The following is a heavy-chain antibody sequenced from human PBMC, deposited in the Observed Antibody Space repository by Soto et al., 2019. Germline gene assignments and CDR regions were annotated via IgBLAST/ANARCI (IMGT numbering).Heavy chain of an antibody. CDR3: VIAAANFDY. D-gene: IGHD2-15*01. CDR2: ISNSGAYT. Sequence: QVQLVESGGGLVKPGGSLRLSCAASGFTFSDYYMSWIRQAPGKGLEWFSYISNSGAYTDYADSVRGRFTISRDNAKNSLYLQMNSLRAEDTAVYYCVIAAANFDYLGQGALVTVSS. J-gene: IGHJ4*02. V-gene: IGHV3-11*05. CDR1: GFTFSDYY.